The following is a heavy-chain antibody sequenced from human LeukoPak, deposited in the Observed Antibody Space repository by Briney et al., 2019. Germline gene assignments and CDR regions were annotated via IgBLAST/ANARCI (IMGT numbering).Heavy chain of an antibody. V-gene: IGHV4-39*01. Sequence: SQTLSPTCTVSGGSIRSSSHYWGWIRQPPGKGLEWIGTFYYGGSTYYNPSLQSRVTISGDTSKTQFSLNLSSVTAADTAVYYCASSLNYYHTTGYPSYFDYWGQGSLVTVSS. D-gene: IGHD3-22*01. CDR2: FYYGGST. J-gene: IGHJ4*02. CDR3: ASSLNYYHTTGYPSYFDY. CDR1: GGSIRSSSHY.